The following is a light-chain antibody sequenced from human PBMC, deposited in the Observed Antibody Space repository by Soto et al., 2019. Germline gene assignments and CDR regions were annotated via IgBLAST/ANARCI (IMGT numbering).Light chain of an antibody. CDR1: QSVSSY. J-gene: IGKJ5*01. CDR3: QQRSNLIT. CDR2: DAS. V-gene: IGKV3-11*01. Sequence: EVLFTPTPPTLTFSPVTRATLSFRASQSVSSYLAWYQQNPCQAPRLLIYDASNMATGLPARSSGSGSGTDFTLTISSLEPEDFAVYYCQQRSNLITFGQGTRLVI.